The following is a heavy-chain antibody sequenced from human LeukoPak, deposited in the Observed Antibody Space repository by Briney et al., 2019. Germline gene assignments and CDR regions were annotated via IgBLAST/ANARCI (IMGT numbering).Heavy chain of an antibody. CDR1: GYTFTNFV. J-gene: IGHJ4*02. CDR3: ARGSITNRNFDS. CDR2: VSGFNGNT. V-gene: IGHV1-18*01. Sequence: ASVKVSCKTSGYTFTNFVISLVRQAPGQGLEWMGWVSGFNGNTNYPQKFQGRVSMTTDSSTSSAYMELTSLRSDDTAVYFCARGSITNRNFDSCGQGTLVTVSS. D-gene: IGHD1-14*01.